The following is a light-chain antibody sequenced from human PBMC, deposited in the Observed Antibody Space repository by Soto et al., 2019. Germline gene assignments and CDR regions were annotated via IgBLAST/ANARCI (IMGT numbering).Light chain of an antibody. CDR1: QSIRSY. J-gene: IGKJ1*01. V-gene: IGKV1-39*01. Sequence: DIQMTQSPSSLSSSVGDRVTITCRASQSIRSYLNWYQQKPGKAPKLLIYAASSLQSGVPSRFSGGGSGTDFTLTISSLQPEDFATYYCQQSYSTLRTFGQGNKVEIK. CDR3: QQSYSTLRT. CDR2: AAS.